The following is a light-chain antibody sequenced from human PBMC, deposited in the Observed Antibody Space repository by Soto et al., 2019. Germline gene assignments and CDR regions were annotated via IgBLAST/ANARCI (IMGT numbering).Light chain of an antibody. V-gene: IGKV4-1*01. Sequence: DIVMTQSPDSLAVSLGERATINCKSRQSVLYSSNNRNYLAWYQQKPGQPPKLLFYWASTRESVVPDRFSGSGSGTDFTLTISSLQAEDGAVYYCQQYYSTPPTFGQGTKVEIK. CDR1: QSVLYSSNNRNY. CDR2: WAS. J-gene: IGKJ1*01. CDR3: QQYYSTPPT.